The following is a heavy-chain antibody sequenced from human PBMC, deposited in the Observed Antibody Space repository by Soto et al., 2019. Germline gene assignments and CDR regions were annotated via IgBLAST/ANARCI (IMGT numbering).Heavy chain of an antibody. CDR3: AKVFSSYSIDY. J-gene: IGHJ4*02. V-gene: IGHV4-30-4*01. D-gene: IGHD2-21*01. Sequence: QVQLQESGPGLVKPSQTLSLTCTVSGGSISSGDYYWSGTRQPPGKAPQWIGYIYYSGSTYYNPSVRSRVNISVDTTRNQFSLKLSSVTAADTAVYYGAKVFSSYSIDYWVQGSMVTVSS. CDR1: GGSISSGDYY. CDR2: IYYSGST.